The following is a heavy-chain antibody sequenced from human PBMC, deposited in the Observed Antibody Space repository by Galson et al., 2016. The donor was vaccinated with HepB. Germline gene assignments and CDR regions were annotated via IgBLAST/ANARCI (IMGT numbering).Heavy chain of an antibody. Sequence: SLRLSCAASGFTFSNYGVSWVRQAPGKGLEWVSTVSNSGGSTYYADSVKGRFTISRDNSKNTLFLQMNSLRVEDTAIYYCAKRHYYGSGSFDYWGQGTLVTVSS. J-gene: IGHJ4*02. CDR1: GFTFSNYG. CDR2: VSNSGGST. CDR3: AKRHYYGSGSFDY. D-gene: IGHD3-10*01. V-gene: IGHV3-23*01.